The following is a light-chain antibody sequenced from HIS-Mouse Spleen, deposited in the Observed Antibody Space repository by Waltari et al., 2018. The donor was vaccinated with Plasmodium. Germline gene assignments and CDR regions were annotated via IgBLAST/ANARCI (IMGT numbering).Light chain of an antibody. J-gene: IGLJ3*02. V-gene: IGLV3-10*01. CDR3: YSTDSSGNHRV. CDR1: ALPKKY. Sequence: SSELTQPPSVSVSPGKTARITCSGDALPKKYAYWYQQKSGQAPVLVIYEDSKRPSGIPERFSGSSSGTMATLTISGAQVEDEADYYCYSTDSSGNHRVFGGGTKLTVL. CDR2: EDS.